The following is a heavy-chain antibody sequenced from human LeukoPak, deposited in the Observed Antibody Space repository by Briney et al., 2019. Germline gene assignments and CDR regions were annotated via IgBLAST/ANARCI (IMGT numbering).Heavy chain of an antibody. V-gene: IGHV3-48*03. D-gene: IGHD3-22*01. Sequence: PGGSLRLSCAASGFTFSSYEMNWVRQAPGKGLEWVSYISSSGSTIYYADSVRGRFTISRDNAKNSLYLQMNSLRAEDTAMYYCAMSYYFESSGLDAFDIWGQGTMVTVSS. CDR1: GFTFSSYE. J-gene: IGHJ3*02. CDR3: AMSYYFESSGLDAFDI. CDR2: ISSSGSTI.